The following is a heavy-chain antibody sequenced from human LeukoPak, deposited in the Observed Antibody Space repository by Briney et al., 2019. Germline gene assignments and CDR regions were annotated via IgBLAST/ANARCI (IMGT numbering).Heavy chain of an antibody. D-gene: IGHD2-2*01. CDR1: GFTFSGYA. CDR3: EKRIGCCNSISCLYFDH. CDR2: ISGSGGST. V-gene: IGHV3-23*01. J-gene: IGHJ4*02. Sequence: GGSLRLSCAASGFTFSGYAMSWVRQAPGKGLEWVSTISGSGGSTYYADSVKGRFTISRDNSRYTVYLQMNSLRAEDAATYYCEKRIGCCNSISCLYFDHWGQGALVTVSS.